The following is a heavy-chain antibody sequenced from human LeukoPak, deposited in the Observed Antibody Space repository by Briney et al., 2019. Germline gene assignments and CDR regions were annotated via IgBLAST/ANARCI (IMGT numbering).Heavy chain of an antibody. D-gene: IGHD3-22*01. V-gene: IGHV5-51*01. CDR3: ARRMNSGYYYDAFDF. Sequence: GESLKISCKGSGYSFTNYWIGWVRPMPGKGVEWMGIIYPGDSDTRYSPSFQGQVTISADKSISTAYLQWSSLKASDTAMYYCARRMNSGYYYDAFDFWGQGTMVTVSS. J-gene: IGHJ3*01. CDR1: GYSFTNYW. CDR2: IYPGDSDT.